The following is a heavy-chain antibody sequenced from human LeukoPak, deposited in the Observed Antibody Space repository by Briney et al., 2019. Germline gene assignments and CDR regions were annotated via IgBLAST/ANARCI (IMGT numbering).Heavy chain of an antibody. J-gene: IGHJ5*02. V-gene: IGHV4-59*08. CDR2: IYYSGST. CDR3: ARQEYCSSTSCYNWFDP. CDR1: GGSISSYY. Sequence: SETLSLTCTVSGGSISSYYWSWIRQPPGKGLEWLGYIYYSGSTNYNPSLKSRVTISVDTSKNQFSLKLSSVTAADTAVYYCARQEYCSSTSCYNWFDPWGQGTLVTVSS. D-gene: IGHD2-2*01.